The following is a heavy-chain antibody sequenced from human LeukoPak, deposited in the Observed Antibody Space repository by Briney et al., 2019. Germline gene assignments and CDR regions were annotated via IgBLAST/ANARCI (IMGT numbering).Heavy chain of an antibody. V-gene: IGHV3-30*04. CDR1: GFTFSSYA. CDR2: ISYDGSNK. Sequence: PGRTLRLSCAASGFTFSSYAMPWVRQAPGKGLEWVAVISYDGSNKYYADSVKGRFTISRDNSKNTLYLQMNSLRAEDTAVYYCAKTRGSSWYFGAFDIWGQGTMVTVSS. D-gene: IGHD6-13*01. CDR3: AKTRGSSWYFGAFDI. J-gene: IGHJ3*02.